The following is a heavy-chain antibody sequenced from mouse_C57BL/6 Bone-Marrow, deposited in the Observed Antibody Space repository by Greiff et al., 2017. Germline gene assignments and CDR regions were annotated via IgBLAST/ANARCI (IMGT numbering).Heavy chain of an antibody. V-gene: IGHV1-64*01. J-gene: IGHJ4*01. CDR1: GYTFTSYW. Sequence: QVQLKQPGAELVKPGASVKLSCKASGYTFTSYWMHWVKQRPGQGLEWIGMIHPNSGSTNYNEKFKSKATLTVDKSSSTAYMQLSSLTSEDSAVYYCAKEFITTVVDYAMDYWGQGTSVTVSS. CDR2: IHPNSGST. CDR3: AKEFITTVVDYAMDY. D-gene: IGHD1-1*01.